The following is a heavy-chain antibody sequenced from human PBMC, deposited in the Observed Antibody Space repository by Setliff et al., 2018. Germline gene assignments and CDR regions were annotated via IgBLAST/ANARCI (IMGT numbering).Heavy chain of an antibody. D-gene: IGHD1-26*01. CDR3: ARGLHSGTYWGTRPLGLDY. Sequence: AWETLSLTCAVSGGPTIGYYWTWIRQAPGKGLEWIGYIHPWGGSSESTNYSPSLKSRITISLDKSKSQFSLKLTSVTVADTAVYYCARGLHSGTYWGTRPLGLDYWGQGSLVTAPQ. CDR2: IHPWGGSSEST. J-gene: IGHJ4*02. CDR1: GGPTIGYY. V-gene: IGHV4-59*08.